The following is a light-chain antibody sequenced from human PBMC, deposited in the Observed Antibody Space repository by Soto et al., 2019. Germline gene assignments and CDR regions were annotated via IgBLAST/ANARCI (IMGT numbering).Light chain of an antibody. CDR3: SSYAGSNNLI. CDR2: DVS. Sequence: QSVLTQPPSASGSPGQSVTISCTGTSSDVGAYNYVSWYQQHPGKATKLMISDVSKRPSGVPDRFSGSKSGNKASLTVSGLQAEDEADYYCSSYAGSNNLIFGGGTKLTVL. V-gene: IGLV2-8*01. CDR1: SSDVGAYNY. J-gene: IGLJ2*01.